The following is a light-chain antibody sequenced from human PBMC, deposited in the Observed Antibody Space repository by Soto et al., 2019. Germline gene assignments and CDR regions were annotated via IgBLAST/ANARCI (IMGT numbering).Light chain of an antibody. CDR2: EVN. CDR3: CSFAGSYYV. J-gene: IGLJ1*01. CDR1: SRDIEAYDY. Sequence: QSALTQPRSVSGSPGQSVAISCTGTSRDIEAYDYVSWYQQHPGKAPKLIISEVNKRPSGVSYRFSGSKSGNTASLTISGLQGEDEADYYCCSFAGSYYVVGTGTKLTVL. V-gene: IGLV2-11*01.